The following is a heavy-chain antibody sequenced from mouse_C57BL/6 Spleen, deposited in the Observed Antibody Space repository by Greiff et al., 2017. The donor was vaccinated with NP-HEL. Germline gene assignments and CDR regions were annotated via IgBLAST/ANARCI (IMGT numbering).Heavy chain of an antibody. J-gene: IGHJ2*01. CDR3: ARCPKYYCPFDY. CDR1: GYTFTSYW. D-gene: IGHD1-1*01. CDR2: IYPGSGST. V-gene: IGHV1-55*01. Sequence: QVQLQQPGAELVKPGASVKMSCKASGYTFTSYWITWVKQRPGQGLEWIGDIYPGSGSTNYNEKFKSKATLTVDTSSSTAYMQLSSLTSEDSAVYYCARCPKYYCPFDYWGQGTTLTVSS.